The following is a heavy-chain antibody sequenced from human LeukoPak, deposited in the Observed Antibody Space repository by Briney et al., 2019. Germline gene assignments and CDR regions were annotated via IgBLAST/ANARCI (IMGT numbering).Heavy chain of an antibody. J-gene: IGHJ4*02. Sequence: ESLKISCKGSGYSFTNYYIGWVRQMPGKGLEWMGIIHPGHSDLRYSPSFEGQITISADKSISTAYLQWSSLKASDTAIFYCAVFYGDKDSDFAYWGQGTLVTVSS. D-gene: IGHD4-23*01. CDR2: IHPGHSDL. V-gene: IGHV5-51*01. CDR3: AVFYGDKDSDFAY. CDR1: GYSFTNYY.